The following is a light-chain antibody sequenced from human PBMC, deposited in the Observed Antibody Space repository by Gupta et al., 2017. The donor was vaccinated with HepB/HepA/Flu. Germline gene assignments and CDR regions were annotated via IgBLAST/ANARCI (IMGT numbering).Light chain of an antibody. Sequence: DLVMPQSRLFLPVTPGEPDSISCRSTQSFLHFHGSNYFGWYLQKPGQSPQLLISLVSKRVSGVPDRFSGSGSGTDFTLNISRVEAEDVGLYYCMQALQLPLTFGGGTKLEIK. CDR3: MQALQLPLT. J-gene: IGKJ4*01. CDR2: LVS. CDR1: QSFLHFHGSNY. V-gene: IGKV2-28*01.